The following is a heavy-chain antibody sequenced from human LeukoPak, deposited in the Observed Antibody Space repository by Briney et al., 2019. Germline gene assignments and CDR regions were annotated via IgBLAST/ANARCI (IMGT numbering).Heavy chain of an antibody. CDR1: GFTFNNYG. V-gene: IGHV3-30*18. Sequence: GRSLRLSCAASGFTFNNYGMHYVRQAPGKALEWVAVISDDRRNKNYADSVKGRFTISRDSSNNTLYLQMNSLRAEDTGVYLCAKDRETTASGTFDFRGQGTLLTVSS. CDR3: AKDRETTASGTFDF. D-gene: IGHD6-13*01. J-gene: IGHJ4*02. CDR2: ISDDRRNK.